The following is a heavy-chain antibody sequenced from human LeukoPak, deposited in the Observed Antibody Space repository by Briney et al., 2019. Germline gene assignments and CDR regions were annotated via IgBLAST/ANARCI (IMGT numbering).Heavy chain of an antibody. Sequence: PSQTLSLACTVSGASISSYYWSSIRQPPGKGLEWIGYIYYSGSTNYTPSLKSRVTISVDTSKNQFALKLSSVTAADTAVYYCARGTRDPYCSSTSCYLRAYYGMDVWGQGTPVTVSS. CDR3: ARGTRDPYCSSTSCYLRAYYGMDV. V-gene: IGHV4-59*01. CDR1: GASISSYY. D-gene: IGHD2-2*01. J-gene: IGHJ6*02. CDR2: IYYSGST.